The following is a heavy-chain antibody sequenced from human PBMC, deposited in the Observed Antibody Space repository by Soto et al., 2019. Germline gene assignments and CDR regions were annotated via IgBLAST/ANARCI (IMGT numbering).Heavy chain of an antibody. CDR1: GGSFSGYY. V-gene: IGHV4-34*01. J-gene: IGHJ6*03. CDR2: INHSGST. D-gene: IGHD3-10*01. Sequence: QVQLQQWGAGLLKPSETLSLTCAVYGGSFSGYYWSWIRQPPGKGLEWIGEINHSGSTNYNPSLKSRVTISVDTSKNQFSLKLSSVTAADTAVYYCARVRGAPNYYYYYYMDVWGKGTTVTVSS. CDR3: ARVRGAPNYYYYYYMDV.